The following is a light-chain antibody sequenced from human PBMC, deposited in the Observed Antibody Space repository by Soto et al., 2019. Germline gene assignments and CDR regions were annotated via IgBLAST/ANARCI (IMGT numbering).Light chain of an antibody. CDR3: QKYDSAPFT. J-gene: IGKJ3*01. CDR2: GAS. V-gene: IGKV1-27*01. CDR1: QGISNY. Sequence: DIQMTQSPSSLSASVGDRVIITCRASQGISNYLAWYQQKPGKVPNVLIYGASTLQSGVPSRFSGSGSGTDFTLTSSSLQPADVATYYCQKYDSAPFTFGPGTKVDIK.